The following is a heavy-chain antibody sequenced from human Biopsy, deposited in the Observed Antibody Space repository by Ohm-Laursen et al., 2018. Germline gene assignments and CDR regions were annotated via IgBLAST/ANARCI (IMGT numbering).Heavy chain of an antibody. V-gene: IGHV4-59*01. D-gene: IGHD3-3*01. Sequence: GTLSLTCPVSGGSLTGDYWSWIRQSPGKGLEWIGSISDTGSTNYSPSLRGRVTISVDTSKKQFSLKVSSVTPADTAVFFCARLYRLDDYWNDDPPDAFDVWGPGTMVTVSS. J-gene: IGHJ3*01. CDR3: ARLYRLDDYWNDDPPDAFDV. CDR1: GGSLTGDY. CDR2: ISDTGST.